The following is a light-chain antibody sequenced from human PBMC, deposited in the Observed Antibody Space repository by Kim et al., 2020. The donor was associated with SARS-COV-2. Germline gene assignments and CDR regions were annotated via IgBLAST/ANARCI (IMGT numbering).Light chain of an antibody. CDR1: RSDIGNYNY. V-gene: IGLV2-11*01. Sequence: PGQSVTISCTGTRSDIGNYNYVSWYQQYPGKAPKLMIYDVSKRPSGVPDRFSGSKSGNTASLTISGLQAEDEADYYCCSYAGSGSSFGGGTQLT. CDR2: DVS. CDR3: CSYAGSGSS. J-gene: IGLJ2*01.